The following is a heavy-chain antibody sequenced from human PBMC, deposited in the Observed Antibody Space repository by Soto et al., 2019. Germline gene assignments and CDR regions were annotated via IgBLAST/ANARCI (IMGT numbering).Heavy chain of an antibody. V-gene: IGHV3-72*01. Sequence: PGGSLRLSCAASGFTFSDHYMDWVRQAPGKGLEWVGRARNKVSGYTTAHAASVEGRFAISRDDSKNSLYLQMRSLKVDDTAVYFCARLMGTSFDLWGQGTLVTVSS. CDR1: GFTFSDHY. CDR3: ARLMGTSFDL. D-gene: IGHD2-8*01. J-gene: IGHJ4*02. CDR2: ARNKVSGYTT.